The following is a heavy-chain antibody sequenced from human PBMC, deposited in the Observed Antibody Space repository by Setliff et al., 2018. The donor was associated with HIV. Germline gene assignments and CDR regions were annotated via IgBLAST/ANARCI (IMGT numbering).Heavy chain of an antibody. J-gene: IGHJ5*02. V-gene: IGHV4-39*01. CDR2: MNSKGES. D-gene: IGHD3-10*01. CDR3: ARHRQISDWFDP. Sequence: PSETLSLTCTVSGGSIRVDNYFWGWIRQPPGKGLEWIGIMNSKGESFYNASFTNGVLISIDTSKNRFSLTMTSVTAADTAIYYCARHRQISDWFDPWGQGILVTAPQ. CDR1: GGSIRVDNYF.